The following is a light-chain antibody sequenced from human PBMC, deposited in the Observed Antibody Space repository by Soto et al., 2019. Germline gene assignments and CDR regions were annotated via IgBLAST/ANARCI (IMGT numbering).Light chain of an antibody. J-gene: IGLJ2*01. CDR2: YGD. CDR1: SSNIGNNA. CDR3: AAWDDRLNGPV. V-gene: IGLV1-36*01. Sequence: QSVLTQPPSVSEAPRQRVTISCSGSSSNIGNNAVNWYQQLPGKAPKLLIYYGDLLPSGVSDRFSGSKSGTSASLAISGLQSEDEAEYYCAAWDDRLNGPVFGRGTKLTVL.